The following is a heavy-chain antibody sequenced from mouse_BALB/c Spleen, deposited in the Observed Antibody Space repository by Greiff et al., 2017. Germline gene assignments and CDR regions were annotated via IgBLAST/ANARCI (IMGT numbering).Heavy chain of an antibody. V-gene: IGHV7-3*02. D-gene: IGHD2-14*01. J-gene: IGHJ1*01. CDR1: GFTFTDYY. CDR3: ERDNRDDGGYFDV. CDR2: IRNKANGYTT. Sequence: EVQLVESGGGLVQPGGSLRLSCATSGFTFTDYYMSWVRQPPGKALEWMGFIRNKANGYTTEYSASVQGRFTISRDNSQSILYLQMNTLRAEDSATYDCERDNRDDGGYFDVWGAGTTVTVSS.